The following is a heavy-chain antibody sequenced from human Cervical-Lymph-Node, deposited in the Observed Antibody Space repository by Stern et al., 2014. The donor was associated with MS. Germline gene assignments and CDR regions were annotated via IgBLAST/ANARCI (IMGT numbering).Heavy chain of an antibody. D-gene: IGHD5-24*01. CDR1: GYTFSYYG. V-gene: IGHV1-18*01. CDR2: ISGYNGDT. CDR3: ARVPPGPRMAHNLDI. Sequence: QVQLVQSGGEVKKPGASVKVSCKASGYTFSYYGLSWVRQAPGQGLEWMGWISGYNGDTRYAQKFRGRVTMTTDTSTSTAYMEVRSLRSDDTAVYYCARVPPGPRMAHNLDIWGQGTLVTVSS. J-gene: IGHJ4*02.